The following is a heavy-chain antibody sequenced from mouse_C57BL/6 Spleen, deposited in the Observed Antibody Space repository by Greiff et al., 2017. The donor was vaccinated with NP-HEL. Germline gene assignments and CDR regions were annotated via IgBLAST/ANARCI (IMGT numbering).Heavy chain of an antibody. D-gene: IGHD2-4*01. V-gene: IGHV1-69*01. J-gene: IGHJ3*01. CDR2: IDPSDSYT. CDR3: ARDDYDYDGFAY. Sequence: VQLQQPGAELVMPGASVKLSCKASGYTFTSYWMHWVKQRPGQGLEWIGEIDPSDSYTNYNQKFKGKSTLTVDKSSSTAYMHLSSLTSEDSAVYYCARDDYDYDGFAYWGQGTLVTVSA. CDR1: GYTFTSYW.